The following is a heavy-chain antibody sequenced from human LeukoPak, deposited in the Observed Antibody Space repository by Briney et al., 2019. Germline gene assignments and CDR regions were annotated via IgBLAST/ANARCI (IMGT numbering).Heavy chain of an antibody. D-gene: IGHD6-19*01. V-gene: IGHV4-59*08. CDR1: GVSISSYY. CDR2: IYYSGST. CDR3: ARRKRGSGGPFDY. J-gene: IGHJ4*02. Sequence: SETLSLTCTVSGVSISSYYWSWLRQPPGKGLEWIGYIYYSGSTNYNPSLKSRATISIDTSKKQFSLELSSVTAADTAIYFCARRKRGSGGPFDYWGQGTLVTVSS.